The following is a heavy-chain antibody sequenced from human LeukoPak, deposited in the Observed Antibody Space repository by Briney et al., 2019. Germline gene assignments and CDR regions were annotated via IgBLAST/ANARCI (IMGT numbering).Heavy chain of an antibody. D-gene: IGHD6-13*01. V-gene: IGHV3-53*01. CDR3: AKSMGGYSSSFDY. Sequence: PGGSLRLSCAASGFTVSSNYMSWVRQAPGKGLEWVSVIYSGGSTYYADSVKGRFTISRDNSKNTLYLQMNSLRAEDTAVYYCAKSMGGYSSSFDYWGQGTLVTVSS. CDR2: IYSGGST. J-gene: IGHJ4*02. CDR1: GFTVSSNY.